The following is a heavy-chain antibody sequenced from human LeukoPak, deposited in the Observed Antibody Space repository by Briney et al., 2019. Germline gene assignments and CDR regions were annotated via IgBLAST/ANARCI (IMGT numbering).Heavy chain of an antibody. V-gene: IGHV4-30-2*01. D-gene: IGHD6-13*01. CDR1: GGSISSGGYS. J-gene: IGHJ4*02. Sequence: PSETLSLTCAVSGGSISSGGYSWSWIRQPPGKALEWIGYIYHSGSTYHSPSLKGRVTISVDRSKNQFSLKLSSVTAADTAVYYCARLDSSSWYGGGALDYWGQGTLVTVSS. CDR3: ARLDSSSWYGGGALDY. CDR2: IYHSGST.